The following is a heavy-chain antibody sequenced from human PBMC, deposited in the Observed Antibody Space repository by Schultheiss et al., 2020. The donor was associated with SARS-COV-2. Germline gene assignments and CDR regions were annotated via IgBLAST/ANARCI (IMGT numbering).Heavy chain of an antibody. D-gene: IGHD3-22*01. Sequence: GGSLRLSCAASGFDLRVYAMTWVRQAPGKGLEWVSSFGGPGAGAHYADSVKGRFTVSKDNSKNALLLQMNSLRAEDTAIYYCARRNHYERKESDIWGQGTVVTVSS. J-gene: IGHJ3*02. CDR2: FGGPGAGA. CDR3: ARRNHYERKESDI. CDR1: GFDLRVYA. V-gene: IGHV3-23*01.